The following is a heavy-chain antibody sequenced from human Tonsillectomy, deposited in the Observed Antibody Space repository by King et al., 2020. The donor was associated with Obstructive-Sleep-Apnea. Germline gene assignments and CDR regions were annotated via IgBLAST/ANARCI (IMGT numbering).Heavy chain of an antibody. D-gene: IGHD4-17*01. CDR1: GGSLSSYY. J-gene: IGHJ4*02. CDR2: IYYSGST. V-gene: IGHV4-59*01. Sequence: QLQESGPGLVKPSETLSLTCTVSGGSLSSYYWSWIRQPPGKGLEWIGYIYYSGSTNYNPSLKSRVTISGDTSKNQFSLKLSSVTAADTAVYYCARSLPLSTVTTNFDYWGQGTLVTVSS. CDR3: ARSLPLSTVTTNFDY.